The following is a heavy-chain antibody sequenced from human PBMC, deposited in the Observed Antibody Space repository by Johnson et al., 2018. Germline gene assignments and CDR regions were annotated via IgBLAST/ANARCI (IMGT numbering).Heavy chain of an antibody. J-gene: IGHJ6*02. V-gene: IGHV3-74*02. D-gene: IGHD3-10*01. CDR3: ASHYRPSYYYTLDV. CDR2: VTSDGSAT. Sequence: EVQLVETGGGLVQPGGSLRLSCAASGFPLSSFWMHWVRQAPGKGLVWVSRVTSDGSATNYADSVKGRFTISRDNATNTVYLQMNSLRVEDSAIYYCASHYRPSYYYTLDVWGQGTTVTVSS. CDR1: GFPLSSFW.